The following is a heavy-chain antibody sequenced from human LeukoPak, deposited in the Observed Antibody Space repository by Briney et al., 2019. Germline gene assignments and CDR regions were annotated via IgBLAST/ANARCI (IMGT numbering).Heavy chain of an antibody. CDR1: GFTFISYS. CDR2: ISRSSSYI. J-gene: IGHJ4*02. D-gene: IGHD5-12*01. CDR3: ARDRSGYNLFDY. Sequence: GGSLRLSCADSGFTFISYSMNWVRQAPGKGLEWVSSISRSSSYIYYTDSVKGRFTISRDNAKNSLYLQMNSLRAEDTAVYYCARDRSGYNLFDYWGQGTLVTVSS. V-gene: IGHV3-21*01.